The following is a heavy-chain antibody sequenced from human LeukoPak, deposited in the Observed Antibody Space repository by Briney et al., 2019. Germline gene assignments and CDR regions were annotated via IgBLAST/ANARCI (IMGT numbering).Heavy chain of an antibody. CDR1: GGSISSGSYY. V-gene: IGHV4-61*02. Sequence: SQTLSLTCTVSGGSISSGSYYWSWIRQPAGKGLEWIGRIYTSGSTNYNPSLKSRVTISVDTSKNQFSLKLSSVTAADTAVYYCARGLYEGITGIDYWGQGTLVTVSS. CDR2: IYTSGST. D-gene: IGHD1-20*01. CDR3: ARGLYEGITGIDY. J-gene: IGHJ4*02.